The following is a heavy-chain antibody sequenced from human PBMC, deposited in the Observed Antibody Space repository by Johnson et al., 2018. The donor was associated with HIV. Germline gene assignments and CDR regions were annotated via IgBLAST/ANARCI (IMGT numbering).Heavy chain of an antibody. J-gene: IGHJ3*02. V-gene: IGHV3-30-3*01. Sequence: QVQLVESGGGVVQPGRSLRLSCAASGFIFSSYAMHWVRQAPGEGLEWVAVISYDGSIKFSADSVKGRLTISKDNSKNTLYLQMNSLRPEDTAVYYCVQGVPNPAGAFDIWGRGTMVTVSS. CDR3: VQGVPNPAGAFDI. CDR2: ISYDGSIK. D-gene: IGHD6-19*01. CDR1: GFIFSSYA.